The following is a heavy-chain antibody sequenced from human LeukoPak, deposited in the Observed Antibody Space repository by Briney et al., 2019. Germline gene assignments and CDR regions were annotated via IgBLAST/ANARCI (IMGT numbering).Heavy chain of an antibody. CDR3: ARDLGIAAAGGYYFYYGMDV. D-gene: IGHD6-13*01. CDR1: GFTFSSYW. CDR2: IKQDGSEK. Sequence: GSLRLSCAASGFTFSSYWMSWVRQAPGKGLEWVANIKQDGSEKYYVDSVKGRFTISRDNAKNSLYLQMNSLRAEDTAVYYCARDLGIAAAGGYYFYYGMDVWGQGTTVTVSS. J-gene: IGHJ6*02. V-gene: IGHV3-7*01.